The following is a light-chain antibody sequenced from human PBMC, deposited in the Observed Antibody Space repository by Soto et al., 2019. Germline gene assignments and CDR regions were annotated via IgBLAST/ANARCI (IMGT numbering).Light chain of an antibody. Sequence: IVLTQSPATPSLSPGERATLTCRASQSVSKSLAWYQQKPGQAPRLLLYEAANSATGSPPRFSGSGSGTDLTLTISRLDPEYVAVYYCQQRSNCPPITFGQGTRLEIK. J-gene: IGKJ5*01. V-gene: IGKV3-11*01. CDR2: EAA. CDR3: QQRSNCPPIT. CDR1: QSVSKS.